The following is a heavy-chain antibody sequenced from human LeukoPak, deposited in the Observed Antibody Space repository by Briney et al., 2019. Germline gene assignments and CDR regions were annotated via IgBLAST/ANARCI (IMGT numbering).Heavy chain of an antibody. CDR1: GFTFSSYG. CDR3: AKDRGIRSKVAGPLDY. Sequence: GGSLRLSCAASGFTFSSYGMHWVRQAPGKGLEWVAVISYDGSNKYYADSVKGRFTISRDNSKNTLYLQMNSLRAGDTAVYYCAKDRGIRSKVAGPLDYWGQGTLVTVSS. D-gene: IGHD6-19*01. V-gene: IGHV3-30*18. J-gene: IGHJ4*02. CDR2: ISYDGSNK.